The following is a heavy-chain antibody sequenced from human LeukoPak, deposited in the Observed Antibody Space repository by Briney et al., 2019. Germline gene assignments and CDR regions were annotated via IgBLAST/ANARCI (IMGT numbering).Heavy chain of an antibody. CDR1: GFTVSTNY. J-gene: IGHJ4*02. Sequence: GESLRLSCAASGFTVSTNYMSWVRQAPGKGLEWVANIKQDGVEKYYGDSVKGRFTISRDNAKNTLYLQMNGLRAEETAVYYCARGGGRGYSGYDRYWGQGTLVTVSS. CDR3: ARGGGRGYSGYDRY. CDR2: IKQDGVEK. D-gene: IGHD5-12*01. V-gene: IGHV3-7*04.